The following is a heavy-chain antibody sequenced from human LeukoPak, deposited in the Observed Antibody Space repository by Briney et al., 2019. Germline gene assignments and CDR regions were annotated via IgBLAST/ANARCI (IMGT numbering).Heavy chain of an antibody. V-gene: IGHV3-23*01. D-gene: IGHD1-26*01. CDR2: ISGSGGST. J-gene: IGHJ4*02. Sequence: GGSLRLSCAASGFTFSSYAMSWVRQAPGKGLEWVSAISGSGGSTYYADSVKGRFTISRDNSKNTLYLQMNSLRAEDTAVYCCARDRGGSYYLGAFDYWGQGTLVTVSS. CDR1: GFTFSSYA. CDR3: ARDRGGSYYLGAFDY.